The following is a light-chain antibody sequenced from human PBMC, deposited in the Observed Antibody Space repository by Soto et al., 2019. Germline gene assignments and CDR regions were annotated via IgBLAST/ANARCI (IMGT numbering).Light chain of an antibody. J-gene: IGLJ1*01. V-gene: IGLV2-11*01. CDR3: VSYTTSASYV. CDR1: SSDVGGYHY. Sequence: QSVLTQPRSVSGSPGQSVTISCTGTSSDVGGYHYVSWYQHHPGKAPKLVIFDVNRRPSGVPHRFSGSKSDNTASLTISGLQAEDEADYYCVSYTTSASYVFGTGTKVTVL. CDR2: DVN.